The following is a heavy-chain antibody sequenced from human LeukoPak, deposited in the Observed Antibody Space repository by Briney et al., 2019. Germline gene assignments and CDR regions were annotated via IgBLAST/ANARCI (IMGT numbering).Heavy chain of an antibody. D-gene: IGHD3-22*01. CDR3: ARVSHYYDSSGYYFDY. CDR2: IIPIFGTA. J-gene: IGHJ4*02. Sequence: SVKVSCKASGGTFSSYAISWVRQAPGQGLEWMGGIIPIFGTANYAQKFQGRVTITADKSTSTAYMELSSLRSEDTAVYYCARVSHYYDSSGYYFDYWGQGTLVTVSS. V-gene: IGHV1-69*06. CDR1: GGTFSSYA.